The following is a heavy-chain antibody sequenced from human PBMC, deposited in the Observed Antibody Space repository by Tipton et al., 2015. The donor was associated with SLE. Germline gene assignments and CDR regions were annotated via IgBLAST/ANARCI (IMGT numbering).Heavy chain of an antibody. V-gene: IGHV4-39*01. D-gene: IGHD6-13*01. CDR2: LYAGGST. CDR3: ARHVGNSSPGGYYYGMDV. CDR1: GVSISTSRYY. J-gene: IGHJ6*02. Sequence: TLSLTCSVSGVSISTSRYYWGWIRQSPGQGLEWVGRLYAGGSTYFHPSLKSRITISVDTSKNQFSLKLSSVTAADTAVYYCARHVGNSSPGGYYYGMDVWGQGTTVTVS.